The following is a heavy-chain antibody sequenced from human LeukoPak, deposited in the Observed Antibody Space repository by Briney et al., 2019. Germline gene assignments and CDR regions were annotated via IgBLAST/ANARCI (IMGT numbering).Heavy chain of an antibody. CDR3: VRQDVVVITAATYYYGMDV. D-gene: IGHD2-2*01. J-gene: IGHJ6*02. Sequence: SETLSLTCTVSGGSISSYYWNWIRQPPGKGLEWTGYIYYTGSTNYRPSLKSRVTISVDTSRNQFSLKLSSVTAADTAVYYCVRQDVVVITAATYYYGMDVWGQGTTVTVSS. CDR1: GGSISSYY. V-gene: IGHV4-59*08. CDR2: IYYTGST.